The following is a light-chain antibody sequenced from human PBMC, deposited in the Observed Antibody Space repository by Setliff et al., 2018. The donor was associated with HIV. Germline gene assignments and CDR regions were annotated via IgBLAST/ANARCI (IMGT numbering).Light chain of an antibody. V-gene: IGLV1-44*01. J-gene: IGLJ1*01. CDR2: RNN. CDR1: SSNIRSNT. Sequence: QSVLTQPPSASGTPGQRVTISCSGSSSNIRSNTVNWYQQLPGTAPKLLIYRNNQRPSGVPDRFSGSKSGTSASLAISGLQSEDEADYYCAAWDDSLNGLYVFGTGTKVTVL. CDR3: AAWDDSLNGLYV.